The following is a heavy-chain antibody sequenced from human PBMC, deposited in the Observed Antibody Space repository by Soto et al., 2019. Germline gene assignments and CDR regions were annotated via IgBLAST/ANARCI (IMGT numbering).Heavy chain of an antibody. J-gene: IGHJ4*02. V-gene: IGHV4-34*01. CDR2: INHSGST. D-gene: IGHD6-19*01. Sequence: QVQLQQWGAGLLKPSETLSLTCAVYGGSFSGYYWSWIRQPPGKGLEWIGEINHSGSTNYNPSLKRRVTISVDTSKNQFSLKLSSVTAADTAVYYCARVGSGYSVIGYWGQGTLVTVSS. CDR3: ARVGSGYSVIGY. CDR1: GGSFSGYY.